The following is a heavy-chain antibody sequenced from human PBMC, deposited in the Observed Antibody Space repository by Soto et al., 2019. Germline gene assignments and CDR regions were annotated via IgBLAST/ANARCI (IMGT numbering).Heavy chain of an antibody. V-gene: IGHV3-74*01. CDR3: ARESSHWPPTWFES. J-gene: IGHJ5*01. D-gene: IGHD1-1*01. CDR2: ITSAGKSK. CDR1: HA. Sequence: HAMSRVSQHPAEGLVWVSRITSAGKSKAYAESLKGRFAISRDNAKNTLYLQGNGLTAEDTAVYYCARESSHWPPTWFESRGNGTLVTGS.